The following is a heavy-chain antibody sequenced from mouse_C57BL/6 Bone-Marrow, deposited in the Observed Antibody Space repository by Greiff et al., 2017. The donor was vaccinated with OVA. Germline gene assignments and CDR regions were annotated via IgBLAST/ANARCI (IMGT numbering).Heavy chain of an antibody. V-gene: IGHV1-7*01. D-gene: IGHD1-3*01. J-gene: IGHJ1*03. Sequence: QVQLQQSGAELAKPGASVKLSCKASGYTFTSYWMHWVKQRPGQGLEWIGYINPSSGYTKYNQKFKDKATLTADKSSSTAYMQLSSLTYEDSAVYYCATDNYVWYFDVWGTGTTVTVSS. CDR2: INPSSGYT. CDR3: ATDNYVWYFDV. CDR1: GYTFTSYW.